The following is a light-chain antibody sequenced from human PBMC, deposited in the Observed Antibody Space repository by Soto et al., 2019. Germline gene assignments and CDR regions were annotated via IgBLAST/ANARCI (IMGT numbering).Light chain of an antibody. J-gene: IGLJ1*01. CDR1: SSDVGDYNY. CDR3: SSYTSSSTPLV. CDR2: DVS. V-gene: IGLV2-14*01. Sequence: QSALTQPASVSGSPGQSITISCTGASSDVGDYNYVSWYQQRPGKAPKLMIYDVSTRPSGVSNRFSGSKSGNTASLTISGLQAENEADYYCSSYTSSSTPLVFGTGTKVTVL.